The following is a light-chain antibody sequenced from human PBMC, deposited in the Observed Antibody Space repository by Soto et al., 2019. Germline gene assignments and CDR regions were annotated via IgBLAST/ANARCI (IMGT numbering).Light chain of an antibody. J-gene: IGKJ1*01. CDR1: QRVASN. CDR3: QQYNNWPRT. CDR2: GAS. V-gene: IGKV3-15*01. Sequence: EIVMTQSPATLTVSPGERATLSCRASQRVASNLAWYQQKPGQAPRLLIYGASTRVTGIPARFSGSGSGTEFTLAISSLQSEDFAVHYCQQYNNWPRTFGQGTKVDIK.